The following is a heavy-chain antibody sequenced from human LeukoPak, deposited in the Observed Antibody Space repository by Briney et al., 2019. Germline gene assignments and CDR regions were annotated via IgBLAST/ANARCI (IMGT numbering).Heavy chain of an antibody. CDR1: GFTFSSYG. J-gene: IGHJ4*02. V-gene: IGHV3-30*02. CDR3: AKGPLLRLGELSSIDY. D-gene: IGHD3-16*02. CDR2: IRYDGSNK. Sequence: HPGGSLRLSCAASGFTFSSYGMHWVRRAPGKGLEWVAFIRYDGSNKYYADSVKGRFTISRDNSKNTLYLQMNSLRAEDTAVYYCAKGPLLRLGELSSIDYWGQGTLVTVSS.